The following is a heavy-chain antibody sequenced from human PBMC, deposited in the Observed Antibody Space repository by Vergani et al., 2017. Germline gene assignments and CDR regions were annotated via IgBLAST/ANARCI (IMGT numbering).Heavy chain of an antibody. J-gene: IGHJ4*02. V-gene: IGHV3-9*01. CDR2: ISWNSGSI. CDR1: GFTFDDYA. Sequence: EVQLVESGGGLVQPGGSLRLSCAASGFTFDDYAMHWVRQAPGKGLEWVSGISWNSGSIGYADSVKGRFTISRDNAKNSLYLQMNSLRAEDTALYYCAKLVAGDFDYWGQGTLVTVSS. CDR3: AKLVAGDFDY. D-gene: IGHD6-19*01.